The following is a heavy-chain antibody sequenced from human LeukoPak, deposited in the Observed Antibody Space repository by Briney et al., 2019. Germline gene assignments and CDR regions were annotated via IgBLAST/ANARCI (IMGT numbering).Heavy chain of an antibody. D-gene: IGHD3-16*01. CDR2: INHRGSA. J-gene: IGHJ6*04. Sequence: SETLSLTCAVYVGSFSGYYWSWVRQPPGKGLEWIGEINHRGSANYNSSLKSRVTISVDTSKNQSSLKLTSVTAADTAVYYCARGAPWGSIYNYYVMDVWDKGTTVTVSS. CDR1: VGSFSGYY. V-gene: IGHV4-34*01. CDR3: ARGAPWGSIYNYYVMDV.